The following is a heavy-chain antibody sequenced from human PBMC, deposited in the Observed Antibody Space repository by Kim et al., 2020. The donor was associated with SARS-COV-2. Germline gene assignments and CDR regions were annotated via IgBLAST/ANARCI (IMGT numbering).Heavy chain of an antibody. V-gene: IGHV3-66*02. CDR1: GFTVSSKY. CDR2: IYSGGST. Sequence: GGSLRLSCAASGFTVSSKYMSWVRQAPGKGLEWVSVIYSGGSTYYTDSVRGRFTISRDNSKNTLYLLMNSLRIEDTAVYYCASGQLELDYWGQGTLVTVSS. CDR3: ASGQLELDY. D-gene: IGHD1-1*01. J-gene: IGHJ4*02.